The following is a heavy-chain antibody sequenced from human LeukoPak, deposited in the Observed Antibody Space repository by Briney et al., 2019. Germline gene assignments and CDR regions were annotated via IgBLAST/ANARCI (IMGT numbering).Heavy chain of an antibody. Sequence: ASVKVSCKASGYTFTSYAMHWVRQAPGQRLEWMGWIDAGNGNTKYSQKFQGRVTITRDTSASTAYMELSSLRSEDTAVYYCARDYNYDSSGYDYWGQGTLVTVSS. CDR3: ARDYNYDSSGYDY. CDR1: GYTFTSYA. J-gene: IGHJ4*02. CDR2: IDAGNGNT. V-gene: IGHV1-3*01. D-gene: IGHD3-22*01.